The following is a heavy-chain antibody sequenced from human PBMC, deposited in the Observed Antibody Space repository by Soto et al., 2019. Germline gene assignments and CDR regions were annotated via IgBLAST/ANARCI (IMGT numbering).Heavy chain of an antibody. CDR3: ARVRNLERATIGP. J-gene: IGHJ5*02. CDR2: IYYSGST. CDR1: GGSISSGGYY. Sequence: QVQLQESGPGLVKPSPTLSLTCTVSGGSISSGGYYWTWIRQHPGKGLEWIGYIYYSGSTYYNPSLKSRVTISVDTSKNQFSLKLSSVNAADTAVYYCARVRNLERATIGPWGQGTLVTVSS. D-gene: IGHD5-12*01. V-gene: IGHV4-31*03.